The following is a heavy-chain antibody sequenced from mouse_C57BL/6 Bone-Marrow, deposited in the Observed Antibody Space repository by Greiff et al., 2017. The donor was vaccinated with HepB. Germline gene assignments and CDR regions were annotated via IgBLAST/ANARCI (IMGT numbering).Heavy chain of an antibody. CDR1: GYTFTSYG. Sequence: QVHVKQSGAELARPGASVTLSCKASGYTFTSYGISWVKQRTGQGLEWIGEIYPRSGNTYYNEKFKGKATLTADKSSSTAYMELRSLTSEDSAVYFCARGGWLLSWFAYWGQGTLVTVSA. V-gene: IGHV1-81*01. CDR3: ARGGWLLSWFAY. D-gene: IGHD2-3*01. CDR2: IYPRSGNT. J-gene: IGHJ3*01.